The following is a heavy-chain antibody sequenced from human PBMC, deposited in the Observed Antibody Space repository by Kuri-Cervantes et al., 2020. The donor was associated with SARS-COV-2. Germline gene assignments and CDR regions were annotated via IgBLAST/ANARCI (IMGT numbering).Heavy chain of an antibody. CDR1: GFTFSNYA. CDR3: AKEGEIAAAGTSFDY. Sequence: GESLKISCAASGFTFSNYAMSWVRQAPGKGLEWVSAISGSGGSTYYADSVKGRFTISRDNSKNTLYLQMDSLRAEDTAVYYCAKEGEIAAAGTSFDYWGQGTLVTVSS. D-gene: IGHD6-13*01. J-gene: IGHJ4*02. V-gene: IGHV3-23*01. CDR2: ISGSGGST.